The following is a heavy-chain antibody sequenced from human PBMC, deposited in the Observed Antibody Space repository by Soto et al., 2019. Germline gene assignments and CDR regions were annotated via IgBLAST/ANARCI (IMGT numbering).Heavy chain of an antibody. CDR1: GGTFSSYG. V-gene: IGHV1-69*06. CDR3: VRSRGYTYSYMGEGYYYAMDV. J-gene: IGHJ6*02. CDR2: IIPILDTT. D-gene: IGHD5-18*01. Sequence: VQLVQSGAEVKKPGSSVSVSCKTSGGTFSSYGMNWVRKAPGQGLEWMGGIIPILDTTNYAQKVQGRLTITADKSTRTAYMELTSLRSEDTAVYYCVRSRGYTYSYMGEGYYYAMDVWGQGTTVTVSS.